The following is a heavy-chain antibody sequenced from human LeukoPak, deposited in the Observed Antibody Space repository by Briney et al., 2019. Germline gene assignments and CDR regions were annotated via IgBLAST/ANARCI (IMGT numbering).Heavy chain of an antibody. CDR2: ISAYNGNT. V-gene: IGHV1-18*01. Sequence: GASVKVSWKASGYTFTSYGISWVRQAPGQGLEWMGWISAYNGNTNYAQKLQGRVTMTTDTSTSTAYMELRSLRSDDTAVYYCARSKTYYYDSSGYYYPDDAFDIWGQGTMVTVSS. D-gene: IGHD3-22*01. CDR3: ARSKTYYYDSSGYYYPDDAFDI. CDR1: GYTFTSYG. J-gene: IGHJ3*02.